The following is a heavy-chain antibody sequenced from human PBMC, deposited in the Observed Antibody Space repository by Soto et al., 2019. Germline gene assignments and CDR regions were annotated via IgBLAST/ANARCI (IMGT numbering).Heavy chain of an antibody. D-gene: IGHD1-26*01. J-gene: IGHJ4*02. CDR2: IFHSGST. V-gene: IGHV4-4*02. CDR1: GGSISNSNW. CDR3: APRPIVGAAL. Sequence: QVPLQESGPGLVKPSGTLSLTGAVFGGSISNSNWWTWVRQPPGEGLDWIGEIFHSGSTNYNSSLMGRVTISVDKATNQLSLKLSSVTAADTAVYYCAPRPIVGAALWCQGTLVTVSS.